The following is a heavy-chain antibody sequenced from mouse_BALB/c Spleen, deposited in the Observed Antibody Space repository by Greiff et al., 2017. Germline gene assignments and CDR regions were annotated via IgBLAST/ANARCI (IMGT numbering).Heavy chain of an antibody. CDR1: GFSLTSYG. V-gene: IGHV2-2*02. D-gene: IGHD1-1*01. CDR2: IWSGGST. CDR3: ARKRGSSYDAMDY. Sequence: VKLQESGPGLVQPSQSLSITCTVSGFSLTSYGVHWVRQSPGKGLEWLGVIWSGGSTDYNAAFISRLSISKDNSKSQVFFKMNSLQANDTAIYYCARKRGSSYDAMDYWGQGTSVTVSS. J-gene: IGHJ4*01.